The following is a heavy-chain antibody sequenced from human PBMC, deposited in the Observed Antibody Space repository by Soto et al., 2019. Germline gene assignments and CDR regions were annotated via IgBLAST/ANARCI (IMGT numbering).Heavy chain of an antibody. Sequence: GSLLLPCLVSGFTFSTYSINWVRQAPGKGLEWVSSISSRSDIYYADSVKGRFTISRDNAKNSVSLQMNSLRAEDTAVYYCAREYTAWPLAYGLDVWGQGTKVTVYS. CDR1: GFTFSTYS. CDR2: ISSRSDI. V-gene: IGHV3-21*01. CDR3: AREYTAWPLAYGLDV. J-gene: IGHJ6*02. D-gene: IGHD2-2*02.